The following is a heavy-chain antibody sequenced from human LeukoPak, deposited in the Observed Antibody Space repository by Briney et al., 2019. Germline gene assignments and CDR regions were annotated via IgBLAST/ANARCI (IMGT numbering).Heavy chain of an antibody. Sequence: GGSLRLSCAASGFTFSSYGMHWVRQAPGKGLEWVAFIRYDGSNKYYADSVKGRFTISRDNSKNTLYLQMNSLRAEDTAVYYCARLPTGYSLGRTDYWGQGTLVTVSS. V-gene: IGHV3-30*02. J-gene: IGHJ4*02. D-gene: IGHD3-9*01. CDR1: GFTFSSYG. CDR3: ARLPTGYSLGRTDY. CDR2: IRYDGSNK.